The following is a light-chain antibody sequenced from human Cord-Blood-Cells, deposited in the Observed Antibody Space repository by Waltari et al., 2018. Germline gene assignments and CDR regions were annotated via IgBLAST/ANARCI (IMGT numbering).Light chain of an antibody. CDR2: WAS. CDR3: QQYYSTPWT. V-gene: IGKV4-1*01. Sequence: DIVMTQSTDSLAVSLGERATINCKTSQSVLYSSNNKNYLAWYQQKPGQPPKLLIYWASTRESGVPDRFSGSGSGTDFTLTISSLQAEDVAVYYCQQYYSTPWTFSQGTKVEIK. CDR1: QSVLYSSNNKNY. J-gene: IGKJ1*01.